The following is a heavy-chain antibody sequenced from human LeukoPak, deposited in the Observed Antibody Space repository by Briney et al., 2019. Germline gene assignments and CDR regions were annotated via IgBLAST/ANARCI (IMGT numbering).Heavy chain of an antibody. Sequence: SETLSLTCTVSGGSISSYCWSWIRQPPGKGLEWIGYIYYSGSTNYNPSLKSRVTISVDTSKNQFSLKLSSVTAADTAVYYCARARYCSGGSCYYGMDVWGQGTTVTVSS. CDR2: IYYSGST. V-gene: IGHV4-59*01. CDR1: GGSISSYC. D-gene: IGHD2-15*01. J-gene: IGHJ6*02. CDR3: ARARYCSGGSCYYGMDV.